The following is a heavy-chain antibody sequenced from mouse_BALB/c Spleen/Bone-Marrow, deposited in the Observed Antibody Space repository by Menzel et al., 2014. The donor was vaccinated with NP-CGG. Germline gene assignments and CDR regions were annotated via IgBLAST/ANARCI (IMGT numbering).Heavy chain of an antibody. CDR1: GFNIKDTY. D-gene: IGHD1-1*01. CDR3: ARILIRRCWYLDV. CDR2: IDPANGNT. Sequence: VQLKESGAELVKPGASVKLSCTAPGFNIKDTYMHWVKQRPEQGLEWIGRIDPANGNTKYDPKFQGKATITADTSSNTAYLQLSSLTSEDTAVYYCARILIRRCWYLDVWGARTTVAVSS. J-gene: IGHJ1*01. V-gene: IGHV14-3*02.